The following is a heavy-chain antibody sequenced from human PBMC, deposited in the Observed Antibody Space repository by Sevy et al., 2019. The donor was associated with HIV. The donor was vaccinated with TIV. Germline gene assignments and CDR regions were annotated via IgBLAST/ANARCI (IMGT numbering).Heavy chain of an antibody. V-gene: IGHV4-34*01. CDR3: ARAVTIFGVVINGFDP. CDR2: INHSGST. J-gene: IGHJ5*02. D-gene: IGHD3-3*01. Sequence: SETLSLTCAVYGGSFSGYYWSWIRQPPGKGLEWIGEINHSGSTNYNPSLKSRVTISVDTSKNQFSLKLSSVTAADTAVYYCARAVTIFGVVINGFDPWGQRTLVTVSS. CDR1: GGSFSGYY.